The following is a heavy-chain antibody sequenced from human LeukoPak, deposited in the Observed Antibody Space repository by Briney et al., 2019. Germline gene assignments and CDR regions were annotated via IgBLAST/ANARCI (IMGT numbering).Heavy chain of an antibody. J-gene: IGHJ4*02. CDR2: INLDGSQK. CDR1: GFTFSSYW. D-gene: IGHD6-19*01. CDR3: ARDWNGSGWPTDY. V-gene: IGHV3-7*05. Sequence: GGSLRLSCAASGFTFSSYWMSWVRQAPGKGLEWVANINLDGSQKYYVDSVRGRFTISRDNAKNSLYLQMNSLRVEDTAVYYCARDWNGSGWPTDYWGQGTLVTVYS.